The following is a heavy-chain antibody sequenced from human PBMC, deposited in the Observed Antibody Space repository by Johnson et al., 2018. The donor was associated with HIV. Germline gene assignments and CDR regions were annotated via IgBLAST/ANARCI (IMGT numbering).Heavy chain of an antibody. J-gene: IGHJ3*02. D-gene: IGHD1-26*01. CDR2: INWNAGST. Sequence: EVQLVESGGGLVQPGGSLRLSCAASGFTFSNYWMHWVRQAPGKGLVWVSGINWNAGSTGYADSVKGRFTISRDNAKNTLYLAMSGLRADDTAVYYCAREGAWEPPVDAIDIWGQGTMVTVSS. CDR1: GFTFSNYW. V-gene: IGHV3-74*01. CDR3: AREGAWEPPVDAIDI.